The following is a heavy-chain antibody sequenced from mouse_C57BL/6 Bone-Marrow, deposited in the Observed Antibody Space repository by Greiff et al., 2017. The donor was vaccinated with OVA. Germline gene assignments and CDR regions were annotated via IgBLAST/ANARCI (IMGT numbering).Heavy chain of an antibody. CDR2: IDPNSGGT. Sequence: QVQLQQPGAELVKPGASVKLSCKASGYTFTSYWMHWVKQRPGRGLEWIGRIDPNSGGTKYNEKFKSKATLTVDKPSSPAYMQLSSLTSEDSAVYYCARWYDYLYYAMDYWGQGTSVTVSS. D-gene: IGHD2-4*01. V-gene: IGHV1-72*01. CDR1: GYTFTSYW. J-gene: IGHJ4*01. CDR3: ARWYDYLYYAMDY.